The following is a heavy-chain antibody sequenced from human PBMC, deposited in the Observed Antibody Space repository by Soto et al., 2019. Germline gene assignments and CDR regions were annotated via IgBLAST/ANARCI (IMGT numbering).Heavy chain of an antibody. V-gene: IGHV4-34*01. Sequence: SETLSLTCNVSVPSFTSCYWTWVRQAPGKGLEWIGEGNHRGDNTYNPSLGGRVAISVDTSKNEFSLKLTSVTGGDTGVYFCGRGRGYRRFVDYWGQGTLVTVSS. CDR2: GNHRGDN. D-gene: IGHD5-12*01. J-gene: IGHJ4*02. CDR3: GRGRGYRRFVDY. CDR1: VPSFTSCY.